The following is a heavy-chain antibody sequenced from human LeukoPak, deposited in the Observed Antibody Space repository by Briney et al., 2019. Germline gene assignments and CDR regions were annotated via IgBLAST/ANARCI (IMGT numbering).Heavy chain of an antibody. CDR3: ARITATSMVNALDL. J-gene: IGHJ5*02. V-gene: IGHV4-4*07. Sequence: SEILSLTCTVSGXSINNYYWSWIRQPAGRGQEYFGRIYSSGSTDYNPSLQSRVTMSVDTSKNQFSLKVRSVTAADTAVYYCARITATSMVNALDLWGQGILVTVSS. CDR1: GXSINNYY. D-gene: IGHD5-18*01. CDR2: IYSSGST.